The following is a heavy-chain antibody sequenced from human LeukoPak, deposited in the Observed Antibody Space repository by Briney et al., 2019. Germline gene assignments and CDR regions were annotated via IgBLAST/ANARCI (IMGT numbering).Heavy chain of an antibody. CDR3: ARGLSEYYYDSSGYPL. D-gene: IGHD3-22*01. CDR1: GYTFTSYA. CDR2: INTNTGNP. V-gene: IGHV7-4-1*02. Sequence: GASVKVSCKASGYTFTSYAMNWVRQAPGQGLEWMGWINTNTGNPTYAQGFTGRFVFSLDTSVSTAYLQISGLKAEDTAVYYCARGLSEYYYDSSGYPLWGQGTLVTVSS. J-gene: IGHJ4*02.